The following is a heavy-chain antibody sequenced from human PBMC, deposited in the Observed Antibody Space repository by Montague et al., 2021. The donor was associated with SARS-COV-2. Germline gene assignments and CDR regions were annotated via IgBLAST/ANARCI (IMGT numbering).Heavy chain of an antibody. CDR3: ARDAPSGYLDAIAI. Sequence: SETLSLTCTVSGDSISDYYWSWIRQPPGKGLEWIGYIYCTGYTNNNPSLKSRVSFSVDTSKHQFYLTLSSVTAADTAIYYCARDAPSGYLDAIAIWGQGTLVTVSS. J-gene: IGHJ3*02. V-gene: IGHV4-59*01. CDR2: IYCTGYT. CDR1: GDSISDYY. D-gene: IGHD5-12*01.